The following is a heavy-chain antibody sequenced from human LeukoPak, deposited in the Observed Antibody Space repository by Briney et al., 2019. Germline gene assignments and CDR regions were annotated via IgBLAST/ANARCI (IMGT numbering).Heavy chain of an antibody. D-gene: IGHD3-3*01. CDR1: GLTFSNYA. J-gene: IGHJ4*02. CDR3: ARVEGAYDFWSGYYTLDY. CDR2: ISYDGSKK. V-gene: IGHV3-30-3*01. Sequence: GGSLRLSCAASGLTFSNYAMHWVRQAPGKGLEWVAVISYDGSKKYYGDSVKGRFTISRDNSKNTLYLQMNSLRAEDTAVYYCARVEGAYDFWSGYYTLDYWGQGTLVTVSS.